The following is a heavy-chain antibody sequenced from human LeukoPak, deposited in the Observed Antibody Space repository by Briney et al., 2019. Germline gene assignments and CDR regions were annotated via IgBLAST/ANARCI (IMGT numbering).Heavy chain of an antibody. V-gene: IGHV3-64*01. CDR2: ISSNGGST. Sequence: GGSLRLSCAASGFPFSSYAMHWVRQAPGKGLEYVSAISSNGGSTSYANSVKGRFTISRDNAKNSLYLQMNSLRDEDTAVYYCARDYGCNYWGQGTPVTVPS. CDR3: ARDYGCNY. CDR1: GFPFSSYA. J-gene: IGHJ4*02. D-gene: IGHD4-17*01.